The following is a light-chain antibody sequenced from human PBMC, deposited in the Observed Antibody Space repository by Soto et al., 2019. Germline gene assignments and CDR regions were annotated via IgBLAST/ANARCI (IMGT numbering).Light chain of an antibody. CDR3: HQTYSTPQT. Sequence: DIQMTQSPSSLSAYVGDRVTITCRAGQTVTDYLNWYQHKPGKAPKLLIYSASTLQTGVPSRFSGSGSGTDFTLTITSLQPEYFGTYYCHQTYSTPQTFGQGTRVESK. V-gene: IGKV1-39*01. J-gene: IGKJ1*01. CDR2: SAS. CDR1: QTVTDY.